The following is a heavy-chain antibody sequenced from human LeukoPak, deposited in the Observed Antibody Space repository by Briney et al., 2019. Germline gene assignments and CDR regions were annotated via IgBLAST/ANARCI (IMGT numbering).Heavy chain of an antibody. J-gene: IGHJ4*02. D-gene: IGHD1-1*01. CDR3: AKDRVSGTDY. V-gene: IGHV3-30*18. CDR1: GFTFSSYG. CDR2: ISYDGSNK. Sequence: HPGRSLRLSCAASGFTFSSYGMHWVRQAPGKGLEWVAVISYDGSNKYYADSVKGRFTISRDNSKNTLYLQMNSLRAEDTAVYYCAKDRVSGTDYWGQGTLVTVSS.